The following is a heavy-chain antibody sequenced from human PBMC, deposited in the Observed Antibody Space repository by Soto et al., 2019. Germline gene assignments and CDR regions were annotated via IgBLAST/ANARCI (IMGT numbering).Heavy chain of an antibody. Sequence: PGASLKISCKGSGYSFTSYWIGWVRQMPGKGLEWMGIIYPGDSDTRYSPSFQGQVTISADKSISTAYLQWSSLKASDTAMYYCATASVHCSSTSCYDNWFDPWCQGTLVTVSS. CDR1: GYSFTSYW. CDR2: IYPGDSDT. CDR3: ATASVHCSSTSCYDNWFDP. D-gene: IGHD2-2*01. J-gene: IGHJ5*02. V-gene: IGHV5-51*01.